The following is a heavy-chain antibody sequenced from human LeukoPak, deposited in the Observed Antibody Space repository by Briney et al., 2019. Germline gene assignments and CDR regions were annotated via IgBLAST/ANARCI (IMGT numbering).Heavy chain of an antibody. CDR2: IYYSGST. CDR3: ARYPYCSSTSCYYFDY. V-gene: IGHV4-30-4*08. Sequence: SQTLSLTCTVSGGSISSGDYYWSGIRQPPGKVLGWIGYIYYSGSTYYNPYLKSRVTISVDTSKNQFSLKLSSVTAADTAVYYCARYPYCSSTSCYYFDYWGQGTLVTVSS. J-gene: IGHJ4*02. CDR1: GGSISSGDYY. D-gene: IGHD2-2*01.